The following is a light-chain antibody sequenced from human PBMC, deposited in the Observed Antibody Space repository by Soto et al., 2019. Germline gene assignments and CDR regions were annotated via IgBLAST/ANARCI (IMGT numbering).Light chain of an antibody. CDR2: EVS. CDR3: ASYTTSDAPVV. J-gene: IGLJ2*01. Sequence: QSALTQPASVSGSPGQSITISCTGTSSDVGGYNYVSWYQQHPGKAPRLMIYEVSNRPSGVSNRFSGSKSGNTASLAISELQAEDEADYYCASYTTSDAPVVFGGGTKLTVL. CDR1: SSDVGGYNY. V-gene: IGLV2-14*01.